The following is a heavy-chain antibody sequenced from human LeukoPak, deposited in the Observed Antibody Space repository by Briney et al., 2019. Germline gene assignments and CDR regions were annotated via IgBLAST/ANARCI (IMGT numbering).Heavy chain of an antibody. V-gene: IGHV3-74*01. CDR3: ARGIDEWLYLNY. CDR2: INSDGSST. Sequence: GGSLRLSCAASGFTFSSYWMHWVRQAPGKGLVWVSRINSDGSSTSYADSVKGRFTISRDNAKSTLYLQMNSLRAEDTAVYYCARGIDEWLYLNYWGQGALVTVSS. D-gene: IGHD3-3*01. J-gene: IGHJ4*02. CDR1: GFTFSSYW.